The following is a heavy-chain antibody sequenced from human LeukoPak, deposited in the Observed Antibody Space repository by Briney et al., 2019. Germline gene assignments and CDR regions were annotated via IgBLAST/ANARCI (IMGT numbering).Heavy chain of an antibody. CDR1: GFTFSSYW. Sequence: GGSLRLSCAASGFTFSSYWMHWVRQAPAKGLVLVSRINSYWSSTSYADSVKGRFTISRDNAKNTLYLQMNSLRAEDTAVYYCARSGMLDYWGQGTLVTVSS. D-gene: IGHD1-26*01. CDR3: ARSGMLDY. J-gene: IGHJ4*02. CDR2: INSYWSST. V-gene: IGHV3-74*01.